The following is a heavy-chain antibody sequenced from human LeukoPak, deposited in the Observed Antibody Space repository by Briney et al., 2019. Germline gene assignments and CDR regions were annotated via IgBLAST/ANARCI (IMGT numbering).Heavy chain of an antibody. CDR1: GFNFNDSG. CDR2: IWYDGSEK. J-gene: IGHJ4*02. V-gene: IGHV3-33*01. Sequence: GRSLRLSCAASGFNFNDSGMHWVRQAPGKGLEWVAVIWYDGSEKYYADPVKGRLTISRDNSKNTLYLQMNSLRADDTAVYYCARDGYYGSGRPFDYWGQGALVSVSS. D-gene: IGHD3-10*01. CDR3: ARDGYYGSGRPFDY.